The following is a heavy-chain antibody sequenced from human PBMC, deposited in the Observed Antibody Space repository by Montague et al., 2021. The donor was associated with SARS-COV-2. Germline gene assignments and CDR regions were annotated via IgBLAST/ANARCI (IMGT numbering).Heavy chain of an antibody. CDR1: GFIFSSYE. D-gene: IGHD2-21*01. CDR3: ARDRDWDDWCGMDV. V-gene: IGHV3-48*03. J-gene: IGHJ6*02. CDR2: ISSSGGGSTK. Sequence: SLRLSCAASGFIFSSYEMNWVRQAPGKGLEWISYISSSGGGSTKXYTXSVKGRFTISRDNAKNSLHLQMNSLRVEDTAIYYCARDRDWDDWCGMDVWGQGTTVTVSS.